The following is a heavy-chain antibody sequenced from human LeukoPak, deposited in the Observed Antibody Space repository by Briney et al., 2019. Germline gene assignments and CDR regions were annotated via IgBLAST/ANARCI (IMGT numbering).Heavy chain of an antibody. V-gene: IGHV4-39*07. D-gene: IGHD3-10*01. CDR1: GGSISSSSYY. CDR3: VRDRGRGGIDP. J-gene: IGHJ5*02. Sequence: PSETLSLTCTVSGGSISSSSYYWGWIRQPPGKGLEWIGEINHSGSTNYNPSLKSRVTISVDTSKNQFSLKLSSVTAADTALYYCVRDRGRGGIDPWGQGTLVTVSS. CDR2: INHSGST.